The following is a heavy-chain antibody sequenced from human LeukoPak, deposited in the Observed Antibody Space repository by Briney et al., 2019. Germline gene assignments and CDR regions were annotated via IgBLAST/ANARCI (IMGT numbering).Heavy chain of an antibody. J-gene: IGHJ6*03. CDR1: GGTFSSYA. CDR2: IIPIFGTA. CDR3: ARDLRSSSWPYYYYYYMDV. Sequence: GASVKVSCKASGGTFSSYAISWVRRAPGQGLEWMGGIIPIFGTANYAQKFQGRVTITADKSASTAYMEPSSLRSEDTAVYYCARDLRSSSWPYYYYYYMDVWGKGTTVTVSS. D-gene: IGHD6-13*01. V-gene: IGHV1-69*06.